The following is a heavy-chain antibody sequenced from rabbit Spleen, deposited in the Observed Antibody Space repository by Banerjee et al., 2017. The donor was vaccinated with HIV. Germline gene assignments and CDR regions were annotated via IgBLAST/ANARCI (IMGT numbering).Heavy chain of an antibody. V-gene: IGHV1S45*01. CDR2: IYPGSSGST. CDR1: GFSFSDRDV. D-gene: IGHD2-1*01. CDR3: ARYSDNTIYSL. J-gene: IGHJ3*01. Sequence: QEQLEESGGGLVKPEGSLTLTCKASGFSFSDRDVMCWVRQAPGKGLEWIACIYPGSSGSTYYASWAKGRFTISKTSSTTVTLQVTSLTAADTATYFCARYSDNTIYSLWGQGTLVTVS.